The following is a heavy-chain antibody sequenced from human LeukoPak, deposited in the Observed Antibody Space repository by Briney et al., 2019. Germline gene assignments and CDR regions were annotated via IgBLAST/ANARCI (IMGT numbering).Heavy chain of an antibody. D-gene: IGHD3-3*01. CDR3: AREFSYDFWSGYFTDDYYGMDV. CDR1: GYTFTSHG. Sequence: ASVKVSCKASGYTFTSHGISWVRQAPGQGLEWMGWISAYNGNTNYARKLQGRVTMTTDTSTSTAYMELRSLRSDDTAVYYCAREFSYDFWSGYFTDDYYGMDVWGQGTTVTVSS. CDR2: ISAYNGNT. J-gene: IGHJ6*02. V-gene: IGHV1-18*01.